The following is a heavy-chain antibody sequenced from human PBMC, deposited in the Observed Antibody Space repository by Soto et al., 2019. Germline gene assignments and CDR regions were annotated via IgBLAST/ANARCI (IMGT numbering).Heavy chain of an antibody. Sequence: SETLSLTCAVYGGSFSCYYWSWIRQPPGKGLEWIGEINHSGSTNYNPSLKSRVTISVDTSKNQFSLKLSSVTAADTAVYYCARERGYYYGSGSYYYGMDVWGKGTTVTVSS. CDR2: INHSGST. J-gene: IGHJ6*04. CDR1: GGSFSCYY. CDR3: ARERGYYYGSGSYYYGMDV. V-gene: IGHV4-34*01. D-gene: IGHD3-10*01.